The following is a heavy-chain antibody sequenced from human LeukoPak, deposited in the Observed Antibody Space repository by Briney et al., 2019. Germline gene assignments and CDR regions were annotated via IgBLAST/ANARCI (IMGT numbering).Heavy chain of an antibody. CDR3: TTDLSGGRPGDDY. CDR1: GLTFSSAW. V-gene: IGHV3-15*01. D-gene: IGHD6-19*01. CDR2: IKSKTDGGTT. Sequence: GGSLRLSCAASGLTFSSAWMNWVRQAPGKGLEWIGRIKSKTDGGTTDYAAPVKGRFSISRDDSKNTLYLQMSRLNTEDTAVYYCTTDLSGGRPGDDYWGQGTLVTVSS. J-gene: IGHJ4*02.